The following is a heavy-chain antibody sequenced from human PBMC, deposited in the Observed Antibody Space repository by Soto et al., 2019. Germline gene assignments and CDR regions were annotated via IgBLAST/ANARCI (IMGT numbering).Heavy chain of an antibody. D-gene: IGHD1-20*01. CDR2: IYYSGST. J-gene: IGHJ4*02. CDR3: ARESGRYNWKDTSDY. V-gene: IGHV4-30-4*01. CDR1: GGSISSGDYY. Sequence: PSETLSLTCTVSGGSISSGDYYWSWIRQPPGKGLEWIGYIYYSGSTYYNPSLKSRVTISVDTSKNQFSLKLSSVTAADTAVYYCARESGRYNWKDTSDYWGQGTLVTVS.